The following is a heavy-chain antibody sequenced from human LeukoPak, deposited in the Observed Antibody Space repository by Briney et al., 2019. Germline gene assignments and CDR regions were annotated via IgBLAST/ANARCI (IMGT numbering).Heavy chain of an antibody. V-gene: IGHV4-39*01. CDR1: GGSISSSGYY. Sequence: SETLSLTCTVSGGSISSSGYYWGWIRQPPGKGLEWIGIIYYSGTTYYNPSLKSRVTISVDTSKNQFSLKLSSVTAADTAVYYCARHGIIYFDYWGQGTLVTVSS. CDR2: IYYSGTT. D-gene: IGHD1-26*01. CDR3: ARHGIIYFDY. J-gene: IGHJ4*02.